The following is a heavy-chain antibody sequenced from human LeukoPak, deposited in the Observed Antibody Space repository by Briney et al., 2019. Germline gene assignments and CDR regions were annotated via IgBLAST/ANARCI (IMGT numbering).Heavy chain of an antibody. CDR2: INPNSGGT. J-gene: IGHJ4*02. Sequence: ASVKVSCKASGYTFTGYYMHWGRQAPGQGLEGMGWINPNSGGTNYAQKFQGRVTMTRDTSISTAYMELSRLRSDDPAVYYCARDQGSYRGFWGQGTLVTVSS. D-gene: IGHD1-26*01. CDR1: GYTFTGYY. CDR3: ARDQGSYRGF. V-gene: IGHV1-2*02.